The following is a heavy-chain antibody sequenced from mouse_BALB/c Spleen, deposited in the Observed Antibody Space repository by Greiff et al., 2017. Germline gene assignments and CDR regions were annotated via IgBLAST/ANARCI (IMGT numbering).Heavy chain of an antibody. Sequence: DVKLVESGGGLVKPGGSLKLSCAASGFTFSDYYMYWVRQTPEKRLEWVATISDGGSYTYYPDSVKGRFTISRDNAKNNLYLQMSSLKSEDTAMYYCAREDGYSRYFDVWGAGTTVTVSS. J-gene: IGHJ1*01. CDR1: GFTFSDYY. CDR3: AREDGYSRYFDV. V-gene: IGHV5-4*02. CDR2: ISDGGSYT. D-gene: IGHD2-3*01.